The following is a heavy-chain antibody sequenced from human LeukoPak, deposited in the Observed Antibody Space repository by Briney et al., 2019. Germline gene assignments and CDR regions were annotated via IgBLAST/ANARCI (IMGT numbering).Heavy chain of an antibody. V-gene: IGHV3-15*01. Sequence: GGSLRLSCAASGFTFSNAWMRWVRQAPGKGLEWVGRTKSKTDGGTTDYAAPVKGRFTISRDDSKNTFYLQMNSLKTDDTAVYYCTTELRWELPATDYWGQGTLVTVSS. D-gene: IGHD1-26*01. CDR2: TKSKTDGGTT. CDR1: GFTFSNAW. CDR3: TTELRWELPATDY. J-gene: IGHJ4*02.